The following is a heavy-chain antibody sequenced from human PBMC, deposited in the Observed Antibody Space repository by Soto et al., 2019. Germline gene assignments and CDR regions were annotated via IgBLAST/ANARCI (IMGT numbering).Heavy chain of an antibody. CDR1: GYTFTNYG. CDR3: ARVVGSGSYYNQYNWFDP. V-gene: IGHV1-18*01. D-gene: IGHD3-10*01. Sequence: ASVKVSCKASGYTFTNYGISWVRQAPGQGLEWMGWINVYNGNTKYAQKDQGRVTMTTDTSTSTAYMELRSLRSDDTAVYYFARVVGSGSYYNQYNWFDPWGQGTLVTVSS. CDR2: INVYNGNT. J-gene: IGHJ5*02.